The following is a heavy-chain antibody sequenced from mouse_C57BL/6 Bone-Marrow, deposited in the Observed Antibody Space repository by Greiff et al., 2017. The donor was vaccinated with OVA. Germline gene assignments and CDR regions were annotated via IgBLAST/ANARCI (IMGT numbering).Heavy chain of an antibody. Sequence: VMLVESGAELARPGASVKLSCKASGYTFTSYGISWVKQRTGQGLEWIGEIYPRSGNTYYNEKFKGKATLTADKSSSTAYMELRSLTSEDSAVYFCARGDGYQFFYYAMDYWGQGTSVTVSS. D-gene: IGHD2-3*01. CDR2: IYPRSGNT. J-gene: IGHJ4*01. CDR1: GYTFTSYG. CDR3: ARGDGYQFFYYAMDY. V-gene: IGHV1-81*01.